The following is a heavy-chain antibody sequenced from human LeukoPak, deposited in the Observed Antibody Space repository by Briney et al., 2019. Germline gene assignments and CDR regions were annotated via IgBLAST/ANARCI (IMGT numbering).Heavy chain of an antibody. J-gene: IGHJ4*02. Sequence: PGGSLRLSCAASGFTSSSYSMNWVRQAPGKGLEWVSSMSINSGLKYHADSVKGRFTISRDNAKNSLYLQMNSLRAEDTAVYYCAREFEYRTSGAGYWGQGTLVTVSS. V-gene: IGHV3-21*01. CDR2: MSINSGLK. D-gene: IGHD6-6*01. CDR3: AREFEYRTSGAGY. CDR1: GFTSSSYS.